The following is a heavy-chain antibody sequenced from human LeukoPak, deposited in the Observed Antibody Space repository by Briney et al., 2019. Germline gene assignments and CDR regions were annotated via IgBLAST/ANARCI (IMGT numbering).Heavy chain of an antibody. V-gene: IGHV2-70*11. CDR2: IDWDDDK. CDR3: ARIQERVCFDS. CDR1: GFSLNTHGVC. D-gene: IGHD6-6*01. J-gene: IGHJ4*02. Sequence: SGPTLVNPTQTLTLTCTFSGFSLNTHGVCMGWLRQPPGKALEWLARIDWDDDKYYSTSLKTRLTISKDASINQVVLTMTNMAPEDTATYFCARIQERVCFDSWGQGTLVAVSS.